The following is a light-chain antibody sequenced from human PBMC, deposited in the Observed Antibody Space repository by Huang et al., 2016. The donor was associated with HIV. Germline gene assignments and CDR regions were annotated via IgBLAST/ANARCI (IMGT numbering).Light chain of an antibody. CDR3: QQYNNWPRT. Sequence: EIVMTLSPATLSVSPGDTATLSCRASQILSSNLAWYQQKPGQAPRLLIYDASTRATGVPARFSGSGSGTEFTLTISSLQSEDFAVYYCQQYNNWPRTFGGGTKVEIK. CDR2: DAS. J-gene: IGKJ4*01. V-gene: IGKV3-15*01. CDR1: QILSSN.